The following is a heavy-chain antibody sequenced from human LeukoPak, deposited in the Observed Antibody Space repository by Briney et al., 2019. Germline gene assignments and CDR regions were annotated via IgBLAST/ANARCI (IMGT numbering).Heavy chain of an antibody. D-gene: IGHD3-10*01. J-gene: IGHJ5*02. CDR1: GDSIRSGGHF. V-gene: IGHV4-31*03. CDR3: AREIITEGDCFDP. Sequence: SQTLSLTCTVSGDSIRSGGHFWSWIRQHPEKGLEWIGYIYYSGTTKYNQSLKSRVTISVDTSTNQFSLKLTSVTAADTAVYYCAREIITEGDCFDPWGQGILVTVSS. CDR2: IYYSGTT.